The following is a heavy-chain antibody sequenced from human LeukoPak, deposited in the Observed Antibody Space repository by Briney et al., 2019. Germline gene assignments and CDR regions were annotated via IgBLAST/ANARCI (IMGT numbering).Heavy chain of an antibody. CDR2: IKQDGSET. D-gene: IGHD6-6*01. Sequence: GGSLRLSCAASGFTFSNYWMTWVRQAPGKGPEWVANIKQDGSETYYVDSVRGRFTISGDNAENSLFLQMNSLRAEDTAVYYCARRGGSSSRRSPIDYWGQGTLVTVSS. V-gene: IGHV3-7*01. CDR1: GFTFSNYW. CDR3: ARRGGSSSRRSPIDY. J-gene: IGHJ4*02.